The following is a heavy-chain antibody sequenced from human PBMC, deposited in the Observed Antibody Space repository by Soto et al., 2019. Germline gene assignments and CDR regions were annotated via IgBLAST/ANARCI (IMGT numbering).Heavy chain of an antibody. J-gene: IGHJ4*02. D-gene: IGHD3-10*01. Sequence: GGSLRLSCAASGFTFSSYAMSWVRQAPGKGLEWVSAISGSGGSTYYADSVKGRFTISRDNSKNTLYLQMNSLRAEDTAVYYCANAPLWFGELYVLDSCGQGTLVTVYS. V-gene: IGHV3-23*01. CDR2: ISGSGGST. CDR3: ANAPLWFGELYVLDS. CDR1: GFTFSSYA.